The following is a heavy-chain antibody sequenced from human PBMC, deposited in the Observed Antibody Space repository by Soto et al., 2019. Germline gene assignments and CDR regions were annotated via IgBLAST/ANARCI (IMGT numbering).Heavy chain of an antibody. Sequence: ASVKVSCKASGYTFTGYYMHWVRQAPGQGLERMGWINPNSGGTNYAQKFQGWVTMTRDTSISTAYMELSRLRSDDTAVYYCARDRGRGYSGYDYRALDYWGQGTLVTVSS. D-gene: IGHD5-12*01. CDR1: GYTFTGYY. CDR3: ARDRGRGYSGYDYRALDY. CDR2: INPNSGGT. J-gene: IGHJ4*02. V-gene: IGHV1-2*04.